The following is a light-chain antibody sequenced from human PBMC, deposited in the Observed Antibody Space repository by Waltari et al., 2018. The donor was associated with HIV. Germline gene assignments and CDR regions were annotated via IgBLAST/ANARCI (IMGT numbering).Light chain of an antibody. CDR1: RSDVGAFDY. CDR3: TSYKDANDVV. J-gene: IGLJ2*01. CDR2: EVN. Sequence: QSALTQPPSASGSPGQSVTISCTGTRSDVGAFDYVSWYHQQPPKAPKLILYEVNRRPSGVPDRFSGSKSGNTASLTVSGLQPEDEGDYYCTSYKDANDVVFGGGTKLTVL. V-gene: IGLV2-8*01.